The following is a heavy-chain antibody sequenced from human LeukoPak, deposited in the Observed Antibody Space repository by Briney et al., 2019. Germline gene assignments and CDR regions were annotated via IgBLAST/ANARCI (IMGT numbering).Heavy chain of an antibody. Sequence: GGSLRLSCAASGFTFSSYRMYWVRQAPGKGLVWVSRINSDGSTTNYADFVKDRFTISRDNAKNTLYLQMNSLRAEDTAVYYCASDMVRGSYWGQGTLVTVSS. CDR2: INSDGSTT. CDR3: ASDMVRGSY. D-gene: IGHD3-10*01. V-gene: IGHV3-74*01. CDR1: GFTFSSYR. J-gene: IGHJ4*02.